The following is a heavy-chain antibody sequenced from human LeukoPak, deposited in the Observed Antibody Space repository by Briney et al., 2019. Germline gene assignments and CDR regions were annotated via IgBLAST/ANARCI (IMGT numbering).Heavy chain of an antibody. Sequence: GGSLRLSCAASGSTFSSYSMNWVRQAPGKGLEWVSSISSSSSYIYYADSVKGRFTIPRDNAKNSLYLQMNSLRAEDTAVYYCASSLPLIVVVPAASDAFDIWGQGTMVTVYS. J-gene: IGHJ3*02. CDR3: ASSLPLIVVVPAASDAFDI. D-gene: IGHD2-2*01. CDR1: GSTFSSYS. V-gene: IGHV3-21*01. CDR2: ISSSSSYI.